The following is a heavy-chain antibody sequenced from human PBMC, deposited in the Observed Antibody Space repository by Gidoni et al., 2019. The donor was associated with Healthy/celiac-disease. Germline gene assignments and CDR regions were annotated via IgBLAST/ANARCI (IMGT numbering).Heavy chain of an antibody. J-gene: IGHJ3*02. D-gene: IGHD4-17*01. CDR1: GFTFSSDG. CDR3: ARGGEYGDYGGLHAFDI. CDR2: IGYDGSNK. Sequence: QVQLVESGGCVVQPGRSLRLSCAASGFTFSSDGMHWVRQAPGKGLEWVAVIGYDGSNKYYADSVKGRFTISRDNSKKALYLQMNSLRAEDTAVYYCARGGEYGDYGGLHAFDIWGQGTMVTVSS. V-gene: IGHV3-33*01.